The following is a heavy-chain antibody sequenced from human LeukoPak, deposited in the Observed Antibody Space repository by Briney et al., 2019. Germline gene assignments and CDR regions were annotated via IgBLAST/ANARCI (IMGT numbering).Heavy chain of an antibody. V-gene: IGHV4-30-4*07. CDR3: ARVVASTSIDS. D-gene: IGHD2-15*01. J-gene: IGHJ4*02. CDR1: GDSISSGGYS. CDR2: IHDSGST. Sequence: SETLSLTCAVSGDSISSGGYSWSWIRQTPGKGLEWIAYIHDSGSTYNNPSLKTRLSISIGTSKNQFSLKLNSVTAADTAIYYCARVVASTSIDSWGQGTLVTVSS.